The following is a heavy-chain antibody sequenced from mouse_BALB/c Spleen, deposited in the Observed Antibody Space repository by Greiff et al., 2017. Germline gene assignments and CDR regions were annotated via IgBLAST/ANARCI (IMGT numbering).Heavy chain of an antibody. V-gene: IGHV5-6-3*01. CDR3: ARDLRTSYYFDY. Sequence: EVHLVESGGGLVQPGGSLKLSCAASGFTFSSYGMSWVRQTPDKRLELVATINSNGGSTYYPDSVKGRFTISRDNAKNTLYLQMSSLKSEDTAMYYCARDLRTSYYFDYWGQGTTLTVSS. J-gene: IGHJ2*01. D-gene: IGHD1-1*01. CDR2: INSNGGST. CDR1: GFTFSSYG.